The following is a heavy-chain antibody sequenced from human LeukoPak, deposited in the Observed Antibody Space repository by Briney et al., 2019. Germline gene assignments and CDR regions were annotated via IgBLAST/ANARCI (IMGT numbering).Heavy chain of an antibody. CDR2: IYYSGST. CDR3: ARVSDSALLEWSYFDY. D-gene: IGHD3-3*01. J-gene: IGHJ4*02. Sequence: PSETLSLTCTVSGGSISSSSYYWGWIRQPPGKGLEWIGSIYYSGSTYYNPSLKSRVTISVDTSKNQFSLKLSSVTAADTAVYYCARVSDSALLEWSYFDYWGQGTVVTVSS. V-gene: IGHV4-39*07. CDR1: GGSISSSSYY.